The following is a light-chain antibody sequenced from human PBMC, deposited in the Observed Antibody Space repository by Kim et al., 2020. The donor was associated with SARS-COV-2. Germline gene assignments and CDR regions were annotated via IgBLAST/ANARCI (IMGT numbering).Light chain of an antibody. CDR1: QDISTW. V-gene: IGKV1-12*01. Sequence: DIQMTQSPSSVSASVGDRVTITCRASQDISTWLAWYQQRPGKVPKLLIYAASSLQSGVPSRFSGSGSGTDFTLTISSLQPEDFATYYCQQANNFPLIFGGRNKVDIK. CDR2: AAS. CDR3: QQANNFPLI. J-gene: IGKJ4*01.